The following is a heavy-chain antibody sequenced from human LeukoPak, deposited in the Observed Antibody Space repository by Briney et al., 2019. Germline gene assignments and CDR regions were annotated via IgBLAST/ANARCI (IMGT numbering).Heavy chain of an antibody. CDR1: GFTFSSYA. CDR2: ISGSGGNT. CDR3: AKDQGALDYSIHY. V-gene: IGHV3-23*01. J-gene: IGHJ4*02. Sequence: PGRSLRLSCAASGFTFSSYAMSWVRQAPGKGLEWVSVISGSGGNTYYADSVKGRFTISRDNSKNTLYLQMNSLRAEDTAVYYCAKDQGALDYSIHYWGQGTLVTVSS. D-gene: IGHD4-11*01.